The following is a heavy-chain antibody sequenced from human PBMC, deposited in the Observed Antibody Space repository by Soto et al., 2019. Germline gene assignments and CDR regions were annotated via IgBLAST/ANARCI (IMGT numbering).Heavy chain of an antibody. Sequence: DVQLLESGGGLVQPEGSLRLSCAASGFTFSSYAMGWVRQGPGKGLEWVAVVSIGGSTHYADSVRGRFTISRDNSKNTLSLQMNSLTAEYTAVYFCAKRRGVGGHFDYWGQGALVTVSS. CDR3: AKRRGVGGHFDY. J-gene: IGHJ4*02. V-gene: IGHV3-23*01. CDR2: VSIGGST. D-gene: IGHD2-8*02. CDR1: GFTFSSYA.